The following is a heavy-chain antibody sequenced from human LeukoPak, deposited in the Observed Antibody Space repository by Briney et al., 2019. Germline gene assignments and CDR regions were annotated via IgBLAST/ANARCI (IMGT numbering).Heavy chain of an antibody. CDR3: AKDVGSGSLYYMDV. J-gene: IGHJ6*03. CDR2: ISWDGGST. Sequence: GGSLRLSCAPSGVTFYDYTMHWGRQAPEKGLEWGSLISWDGGSTYYAAPVKGRFTISRHKSKNSLYLQMNSLTTEDTALYYCAKDVGSGSLYYMDVWGKGPTVTISS. V-gene: IGHV3-43*01. CDR1: GVTFYDYT. D-gene: IGHD3-10*01.